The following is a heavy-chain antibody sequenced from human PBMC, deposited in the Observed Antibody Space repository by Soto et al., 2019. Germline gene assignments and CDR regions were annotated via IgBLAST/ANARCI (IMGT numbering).Heavy chain of an antibody. CDR3: ARLHCHSPTCVPLAP. CDR1: GGSISDDRYH. J-gene: IGHJ5*02. D-gene: IGHD2-2*01. CDR2: MYYSGTS. V-gene: IGHV4-39*01. Sequence: SETLSLTWTVAGGSISDDRYHWGRIRQHAGKGLECIGSMYYSGTSSYNPSLKSRVTMSVDPSKQQLSLRLSSVTAAGVAVYYCARLHCHSPTCVPLAPWGKGTLVTVSS.